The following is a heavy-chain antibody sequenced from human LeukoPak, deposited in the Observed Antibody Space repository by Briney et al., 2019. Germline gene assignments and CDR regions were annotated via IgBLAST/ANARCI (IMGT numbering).Heavy chain of an antibody. V-gene: IGHV4-61*02. CDR1: GGSISSGSYY. D-gene: IGHD3-10*01. J-gene: IGHJ4*02. Sequence: SETLSLTCTVSGGSISSGSYYRSWIRQPAGKGLEWIGRIYTSGSTNYNPSLKSRVTISVDTSKNQFSLKLSSVTAADTAVYYCAREGYGSGSYYSYYYFDYWGQGTLVTVSS. CDR2: IYTSGST. CDR3: AREGYGSGSYYSYYYFDY.